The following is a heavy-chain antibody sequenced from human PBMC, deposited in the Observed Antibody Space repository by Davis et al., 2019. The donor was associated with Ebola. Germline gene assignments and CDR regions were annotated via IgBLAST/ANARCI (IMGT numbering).Heavy chain of an antibody. CDR2: IRQDGSEK. D-gene: IGHD2-8*01. CDR3: TRGLYGYGMDV. J-gene: IGHJ6*02. V-gene: IGHV3-7*01. CDR1: GFSFNTYW. Sequence: GVLKISCAASGFSFNTYWMTWARQAPGKGLEWLTIIRQDGSEKKYVDSVKGRFTISRDNAKNSLFLQMNSLRAEDTALYYCTRGLYGYGMDVWGPGTTVTVSS.